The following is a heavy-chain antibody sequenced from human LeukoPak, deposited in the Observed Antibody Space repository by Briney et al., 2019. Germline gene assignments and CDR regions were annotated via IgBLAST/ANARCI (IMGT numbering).Heavy chain of an antibody. V-gene: IGHV3-7*01. CDR2: IKQDGSEK. Sequence: GGSLRLSCAASGFTFSNYWMSWVRQAPGKGLEWVANIKQDGSEKNYVDSVKGRSTISRDNAKNSLYLQTNSLRAEDTAVYYCAREGAGYYLDYWGQGTLVTVPS. CDR1: GFTFSNYW. J-gene: IGHJ4*02. CDR3: AREGAGYYLDY. D-gene: IGHD3-9*01.